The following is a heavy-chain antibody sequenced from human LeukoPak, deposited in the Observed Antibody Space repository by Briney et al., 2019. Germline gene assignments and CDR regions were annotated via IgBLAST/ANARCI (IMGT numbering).Heavy chain of an antibody. CDR3: ARGSRDSGWYMEAWFDH. J-gene: IGHJ5*02. D-gene: IGHD6-19*01. Sequence: GGSLRLSCAPSGFTLTSYSMNWVRPTPEKGLEWVSYISSSSTIYYADSVKGRFTISTDNAKNSLYLQMNSLRAEDTAVYYCARGSRDSGWYMEAWFDHWGQGTLVTVSS. V-gene: IGHV3-48*01. CDR2: ISSSSTI. CDR1: GFTLTSYS.